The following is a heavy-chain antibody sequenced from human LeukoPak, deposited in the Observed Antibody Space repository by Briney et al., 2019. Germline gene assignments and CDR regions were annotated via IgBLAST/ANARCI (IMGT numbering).Heavy chain of an antibody. J-gene: IGHJ4*02. D-gene: IGHD6-6*01. CDR3: ARDLEAARPGY. CDR1: GFTFSSYD. CDR2: ISASGGST. Sequence: SGGSLRLSCAASGFTFSSYDMSWVRQAPGKGLEWVSSISASGGSTYYADSVKGRFAISRDYSKNTLYLQMSSLRADDTAIYYCARDLEAARPGYWGQGTLVTVSS. V-gene: IGHV3-23*01.